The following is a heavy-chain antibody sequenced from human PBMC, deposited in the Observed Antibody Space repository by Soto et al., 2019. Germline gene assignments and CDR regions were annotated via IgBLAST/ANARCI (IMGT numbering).Heavy chain of an antibody. CDR2: ISGSGSTI. CDR3: AKVFYYYDSSGYYYFDY. CDR1: GFTFSSYA. D-gene: IGHD3-22*01. V-gene: IGHV3-23*01. Sequence: GGSLRLSCAASGFTFSSYAVSWVRQAPGKGPEWISSISGSGSTIYYADSVKGRFTISRDNAKNTLYLQMSSLRAEDTAVYYCAKVFYYYDSSGYYYFDYWGQGTLVTVSA. J-gene: IGHJ4*02.